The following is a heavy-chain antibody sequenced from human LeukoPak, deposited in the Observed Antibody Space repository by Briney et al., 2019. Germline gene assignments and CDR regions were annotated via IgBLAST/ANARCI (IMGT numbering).Heavy chain of an antibody. CDR3: ARDGGGFGELPFDY. Sequence: ASVKVSCKASGYTFTSYGISWVRQAPGQGLEWMRWISAYNGNTNYAQKLQGRVTMTTDTSTSTAYMEQRSLRSDDTAVYYCARDGGGFGELPFDYWGQGTLVTVSS. CDR1: GYTFTSYG. D-gene: IGHD3-10*01. J-gene: IGHJ4*02. V-gene: IGHV1-18*01. CDR2: ISAYNGNT.